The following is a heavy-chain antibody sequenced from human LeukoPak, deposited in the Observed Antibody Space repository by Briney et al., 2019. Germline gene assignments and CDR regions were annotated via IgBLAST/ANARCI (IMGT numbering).Heavy chain of an antibody. J-gene: IGHJ6*03. D-gene: IGHD3-3*01. CDR1: GYTFSDHY. Sequence: ASVKVSCKPSGYTFSDHYMHWVRQAPGQGLEWMAWINPKNGGTTYAPKFQGRVTLTRDTSISTFYMELSRRTSGDTAVYYCAREGGGDFWSRGYYMDVWGKGTTVTVS. CDR2: INPKNGGT. V-gene: IGHV1-2*02. CDR3: AREGGGDFWSRGYYMDV.